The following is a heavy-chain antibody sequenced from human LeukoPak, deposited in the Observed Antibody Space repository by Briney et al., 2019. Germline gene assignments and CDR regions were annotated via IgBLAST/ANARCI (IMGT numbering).Heavy chain of an antibody. CDR3: ARDLVYFTGGNDAFDI. D-gene: IGHD3-3*01. V-gene: IGHV4-34*01. CDR1: GGSFSGYY. CDR2: INHSGST. J-gene: IGHJ3*02. Sequence: PSETLSLTCAVYGGSFSGYYWSWIRQPPGKGLEWIGEINHSGSTNYNPSLKSRVTISVDTSKNQFSLKLSSVTAADTAVYYCARDLVYFTGGNDAFDIWGQGTMVTVSS.